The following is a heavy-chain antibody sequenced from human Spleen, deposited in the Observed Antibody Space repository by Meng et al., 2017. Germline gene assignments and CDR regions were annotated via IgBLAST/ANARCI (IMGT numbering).Heavy chain of an antibody. CDR1: GFTFSNYA. J-gene: IGHJ5*02. V-gene: IGHV3-23*01. D-gene: IGHD6-19*01. CDR2: ISGTGGKT. CDR3: AKGEQWLLLLGDWFDP. Sequence: GGSLRLSCAASGFTFSNYAMNWVRQAPGKGLEWVSGISGTGGKTYYADSVKGRFTVSRDNSNNTLFLQMNTLRAEDTAVYFCAKGEQWLLLLGDWFDPWGQGTLVTVSS.